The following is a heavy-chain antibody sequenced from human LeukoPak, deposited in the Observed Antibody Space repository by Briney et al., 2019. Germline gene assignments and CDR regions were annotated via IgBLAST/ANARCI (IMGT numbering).Heavy chain of an antibody. CDR1: GGSISSGGYY. V-gene: IGHV4-31*03. CDR3: ARDRGGGKSVWFDP. D-gene: IGHD4-23*01. Sequence: SQTLSLTCTVSGGSISSGGYYWSCIRQHPGKGLECIGYIYYSGSTYYNPSVKSRVTISVDTSKNQFSLKLSSVTAADTAVYYCARDRGGGKSVWFDPWGQGTLVTVSS. J-gene: IGHJ5*02. CDR2: IYYSGST.